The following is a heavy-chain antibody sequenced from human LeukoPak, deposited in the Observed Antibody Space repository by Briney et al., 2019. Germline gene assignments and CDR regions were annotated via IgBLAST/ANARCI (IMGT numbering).Heavy chain of an antibody. CDR3: AGDPIAVAGNVFDF. CDR2: IYYSGST. J-gene: IGHJ3*01. D-gene: IGHD6-19*01. CDR1: GGSISSYY. V-gene: IGHV4-59*04. Sequence: SETLSLTCTVSGGSISSYYWSWIRQPPGKGLEWIGYIYYSGSTYYNPSLKSRVTISVDTSKNQFSLKLSSVTAADTAVYYCAGDPIAVAGNVFDFWGRGTVVTVSS.